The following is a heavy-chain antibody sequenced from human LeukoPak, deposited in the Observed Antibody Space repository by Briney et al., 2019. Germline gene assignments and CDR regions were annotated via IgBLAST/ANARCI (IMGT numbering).Heavy chain of an antibody. J-gene: IGHJ4*02. V-gene: IGHV3-23*01. CDR3: AKRGVVIRVILVGLHKEAYYFDS. D-gene: IGHD3-22*01. CDR1: GITLSNYG. CDR2: ISDSGGRT. Sequence: GGSLRLSCAVSGITLSNYGMSWVRQAPGKGLEWVAGISDSGGRTNCADSVKGRFTISRDNPKNTLYLQMNSLRAEDTAVYFCAKRGVVIRVILVGLHKEAYYFDSWGQGALVTVSS.